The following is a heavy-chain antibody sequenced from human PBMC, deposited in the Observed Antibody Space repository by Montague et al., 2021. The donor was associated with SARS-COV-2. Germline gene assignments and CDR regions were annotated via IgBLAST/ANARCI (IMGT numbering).Heavy chain of an antibody. Sequence: SETLSLTCTVSGGSITNNIDYLAWIRQPPGKGLEWIGSIYYTGNTYYNPSLKSRVTISVVTSKNHFTLKLSSVTAAETAVYYCARLKRYFDSSGSPSAFDFWGQGTKVTVSS. CDR3: ARLKRYFDSSGSPSAFDF. D-gene: IGHD3-22*01. CDR1: GGSITNNIDY. CDR2: IYYTGNT. J-gene: IGHJ3*01. V-gene: IGHV4-39*02.